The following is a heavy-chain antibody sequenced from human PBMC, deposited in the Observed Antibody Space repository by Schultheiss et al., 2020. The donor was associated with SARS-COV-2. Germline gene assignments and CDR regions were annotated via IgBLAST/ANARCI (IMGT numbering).Heavy chain of an antibody. V-gene: IGHV1-18*01. J-gene: IGHJ4*02. CDR3: ATSKVSVAVAGTDY. Sequence: SVKVSCKASGGTFSSYGISWVRQAPGQGLEWMGWISAYNGNTNYAQKFQGRVTMTRDTSTSTVYMELSSLRSEDTAVYYCATSKVSVAVAGTDYWGQGTLVTVSS. CDR2: ISAYNGNT. CDR1: GGTFSSYG. D-gene: IGHD6-19*01.